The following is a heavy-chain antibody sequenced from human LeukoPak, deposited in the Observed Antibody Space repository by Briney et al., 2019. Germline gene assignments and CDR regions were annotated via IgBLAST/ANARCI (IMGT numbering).Heavy chain of an antibody. CDR1: GFTFSTYA. D-gene: IGHD2-2*01. CDR3: AKRPDCSTTNCFRFEY. V-gene: IGHV3-23*01. CDR2: ISGDGGST. J-gene: IGHJ4*02. Sequence: GGSLRLSCAASGFTFSTYAMSWVRQAPGPGLEWVSSISGDGGSTYYAESVKGRFTISRDNSKNTLYLQMNSLRAEDTAVYYCAKRPDCSTTNCFRFEYWGQGTLVTVSS.